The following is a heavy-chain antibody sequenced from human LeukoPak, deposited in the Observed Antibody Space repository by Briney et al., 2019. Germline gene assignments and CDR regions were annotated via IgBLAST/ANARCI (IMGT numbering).Heavy chain of an antibody. CDR2: IYADDSET. J-gene: IGHJ4*02. D-gene: IGHD6-19*01. CDR3: ASIGSGWYFDY. Sequence: GESLKISCNSSGHSLPSYWIGWVRQMPGKGLEWMGIIYADDSETRYSPSFQGQVTISADKSISTAYLQWSSLKASDTAMYYCASIGSGWYFDYWGQGTLVTVSS. CDR1: GHSLPSYW. V-gene: IGHV5-51*01.